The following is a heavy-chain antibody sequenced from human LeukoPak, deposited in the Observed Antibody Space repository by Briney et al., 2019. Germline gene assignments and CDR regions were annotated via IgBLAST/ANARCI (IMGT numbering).Heavy chain of an antibody. Sequence: ASVKVSCKASGYTFTNYGISWVRQAPGQGLEWMGWISAYNGNTNYAQKLQGRVTMTTDTSTSTAYMELRSLRSDDTAVYYCAREAYGSGSYYPSHWGQGTLVTVSS. CDR2: ISAYNGNT. CDR1: GYTFTNYG. J-gene: IGHJ4*02. D-gene: IGHD3-10*01. V-gene: IGHV1-18*01. CDR3: AREAYGSGSYYPSH.